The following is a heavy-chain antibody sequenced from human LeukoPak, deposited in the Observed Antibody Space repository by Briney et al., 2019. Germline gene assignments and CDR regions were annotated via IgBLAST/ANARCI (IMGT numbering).Heavy chain of an antibody. CDR2: MNPNSGNT. V-gene: IGHV1-8*01. CDR3: ARHLPYYYDSSGYAQDWWYFDL. CDR1: GYTFTSYD. Sequence: GASVKVSCKASGYTFTSYDINWVRQATGQGLEWMGWMNPNSGNTGYAQKFQGRVTMTRNTSISTAYMELSSLRSEDTAVYYCARHLPYYYDSSGYAQDWWYFDLWGRGTLVTVSS. J-gene: IGHJ2*01. D-gene: IGHD3-22*01.